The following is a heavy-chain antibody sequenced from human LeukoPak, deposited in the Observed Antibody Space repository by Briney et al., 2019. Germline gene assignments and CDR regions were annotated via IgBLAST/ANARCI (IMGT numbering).Heavy chain of an antibody. CDR1: GYTFTSYG. V-gene: IGHV1-18*01. Sequence: ASVKVSCKASGYTFTSYGISWVRQAPGQGLEWMGWISAYNGNTNYAQKLQGRVTMTTDTSTSTAYMELRSLRSDDTAVYYCARDSGGYYDSSGYYLLRSRSIWFDPWGQGTLVTVSS. CDR2: ISAYNGNT. CDR3: ARDSGGYYDSSGYYLLRSRSIWFDP. J-gene: IGHJ5*02. D-gene: IGHD3-22*01.